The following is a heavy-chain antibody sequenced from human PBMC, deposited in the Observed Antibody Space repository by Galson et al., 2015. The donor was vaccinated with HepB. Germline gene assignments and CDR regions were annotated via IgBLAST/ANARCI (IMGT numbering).Heavy chain of an antibody. CDR1: GFTFSLYW. CDR2: ANSEGNIV. CDR3: AGLGGTFGVDV. Sequence: SLRLSCAASGFTFSLYWIHWVRQTPGKGLVRVSAANSEGNIVKYADSVKGRFTISRDKAKNTVYLQMDSLRAEDTAVYYCAGLGGTFGVDVWGQGTTVTVSS. D-gene: IGHD1-26*01. V-gene: IGHV3-74*03. J-gene: IGHJ6*02.